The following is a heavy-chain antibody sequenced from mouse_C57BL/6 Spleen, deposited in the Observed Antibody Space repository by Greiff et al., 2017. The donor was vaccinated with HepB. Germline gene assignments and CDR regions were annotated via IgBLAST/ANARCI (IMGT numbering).Heavy chain of an antibody. J-gene: IGHJ2*01. Sequence: QVHVKQSGAELARPGASVKLSCKASGYTFTSYGISWVKQRTGQGLEWIGEIYPRSGNTYYNEKFKGKATLTADKSSSTAYMGLRSMTSEDSAVYFCARDTTVNFDYWGQGTTLTVSS. CDR1: GYTFTSYG. CDR3: ARDTTVNFDY. CDR2: IYPRSGNT. V-gene: IGHV1-81*01. D-gene: IGHD1-1*01.